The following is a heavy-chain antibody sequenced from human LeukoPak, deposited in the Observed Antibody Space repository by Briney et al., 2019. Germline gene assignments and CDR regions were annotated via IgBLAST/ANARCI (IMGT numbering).Heavy chain of an antibody. CDR2: ISSSSSNI. D-gene: IGHD3-22*01. CDR1: GFTFSSYS. J-gene: IGHJ4*02. Sequence: PGGSLRLSCAASGFTFSSYSMNWVRQAPGKGLERVSSISSSSSNIYYADSVKGRFTISRDNAKNSLYLQMNSLRAENTAVYYCARDQTYYYDSSGYYHFDYWGQGTLVTVSS. V-gene: IGHV3-21*01. CDR3: ARDQTYYYDSSGYYHFDY.